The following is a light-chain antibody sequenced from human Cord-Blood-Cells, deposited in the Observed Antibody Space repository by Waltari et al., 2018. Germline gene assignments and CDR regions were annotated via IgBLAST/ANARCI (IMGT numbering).Light chain of an antibody. V-gene: IGKV1-39*01. CDR2: AAS. J-gene: IGKJ1*01. Sequence: IQMTQTPSSLSASVGDRVTITCRASPSISSYLNWYQQKPRKAPKLLIYAASSLQSGVPSRFSGSGSGTDFTLTISSLQPEDFATYYCQQSYSTPPWTFGQGTKVEIK. CDR3: QQSYSTPPWT. CDR1: PSISSY.